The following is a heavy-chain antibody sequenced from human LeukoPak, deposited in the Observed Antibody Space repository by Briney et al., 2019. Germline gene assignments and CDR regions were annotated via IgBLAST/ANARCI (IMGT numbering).Heavy chain of an antibody. CDR2: IYYSGST. V-gene: IGHV4-59*01. Sequence: SETLSLTCTVSGGSISSYYWSWIRQPPGKGLEWIGYIYYSGSTNYNPSLKSRVTISVDTSKNQFSLKLSSAPAADTAVYYCARVNPLAAAWLPWYFALWGRGTLVTVSS. D-gene: IGHD6-13*01. CDR3: ARVNPLAAAWLPWYFAL. CDR1: GGSISSYY. J-gene: IGHJ2*01.